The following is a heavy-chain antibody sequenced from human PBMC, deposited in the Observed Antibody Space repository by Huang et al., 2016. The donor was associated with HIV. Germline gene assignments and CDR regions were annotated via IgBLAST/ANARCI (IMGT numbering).Heavy chain of an antibody. V-gene: IGHV4-34*01. Sequence: QVQLQQWGAGLLRPSETLSLTCAVYGGSFSGYYGTWIRQPPGKGLEWIGEINHSGGTNYTPALKSRVTISVDTSRNQFSLTLTSVTAADTAVYYCARGQGGYYYYYMDVWGKGTTVTVSS. J-gene: IGHJ6*03. CDR1: GGSFSGYY. CDR2: INHSGGT. CDR3: ARGQGGYYYYYMDV.